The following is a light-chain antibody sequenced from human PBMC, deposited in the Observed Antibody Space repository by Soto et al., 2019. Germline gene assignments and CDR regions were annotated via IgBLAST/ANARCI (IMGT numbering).Light chain of an antibody. Sequence: QSVLTQPPSVSGAPGQRVTISCTGSNSNIGAGYDVHWYQLLPGTAPKLLIYGNINRPSGVPDGFSGSESGTSASLAITGLQAEDEADYYCPSYDSSLSGYVFGTGTKLTVL. CDR3: PSYDSSLSGYV. V-gene: IGLV1-40*01. J-gene: IGLJ1*01. CDR2: GNI. CDR1: NSNIGAGYD.